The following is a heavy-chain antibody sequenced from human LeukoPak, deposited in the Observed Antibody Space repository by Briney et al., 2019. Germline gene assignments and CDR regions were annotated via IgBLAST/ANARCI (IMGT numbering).Heavy chain of an antibody. V-gene: IGHV3-9*01. Sequence: GGSLRLSCAAPGFTFDDYAMHWVRQAPGKGLEWVSAINWNSGNIGYADSVKGRFTISRDNAKNSLYLQMSSLRAEDTAVYYCTRVEETATTAAIIRKYSYYYYYMDVWGKGNTVTVSS. CDR2: INWNSGNI. D-gene: IGHD4-11*01. CDR1: GFTFDDYA. J-gene: IGHJ6*03. CDR3: TRVEETATTAAIIRKYSYYYYYMDV.